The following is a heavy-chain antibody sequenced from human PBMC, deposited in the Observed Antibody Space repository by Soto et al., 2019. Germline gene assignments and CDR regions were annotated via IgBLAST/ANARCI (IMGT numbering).Heavy chain of an antibody. CDR2: ISGSGGST. Sequence: PGGSLRLSCAASGFTFSSYAMSWVRKAPGKGLEWVSAISGSGGSTYYADSVKGRFTISRDNSKNTLYLQMNSLRAEDTAVYYCAKDRSSLRPFGRDAMVRGVIEAFDIWGQGTMVTVSS. D-gene: IGHD3-10*01. CDR3: AKDRSSLRPFGRDAMVRGVIEAFDI. CDR1: GFTFSSYA. J-gene: IGHJ3*02. V-gene: IGHV3-23*01.